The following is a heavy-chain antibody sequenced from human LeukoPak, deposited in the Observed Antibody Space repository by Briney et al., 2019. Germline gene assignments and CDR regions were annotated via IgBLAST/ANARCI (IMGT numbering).Heavy chain of an antibody. CDR2: ISGSGGST. J-gene: IGHJ3*02. V-gene: IGHV3-23*01. CDR1: GFTFSTYN. Sequence: GGSLRLSCAASGFTFSTYNMNWVRQAPGKGLEWVSAISGSGGSTYYADSVKGRFTIPRDNSKNTLYLQVNSLKAGDTAIYYCVKDGYRSGSCYPYAFDIWGQGTMVTVSS. CDR3: VKDGYRSGSCYPYAFDI. D-gene: IGHD3-10*01.